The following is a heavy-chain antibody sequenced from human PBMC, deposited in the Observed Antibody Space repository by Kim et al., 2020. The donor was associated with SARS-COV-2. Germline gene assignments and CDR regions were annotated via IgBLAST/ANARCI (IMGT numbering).Heavy chain of an antibody. J-gene: IGHJ4*02. CDR3: TTDSGGIPDFDS. Sequence: YADSVKGRFTISRDDVKKSVFLQMNSLRDEDTAVYYCTTDSGGIPDFDSWGQGTPVTVSS. V-gene: IGHV3-48*02. D-gene: IGHD2-21*01.